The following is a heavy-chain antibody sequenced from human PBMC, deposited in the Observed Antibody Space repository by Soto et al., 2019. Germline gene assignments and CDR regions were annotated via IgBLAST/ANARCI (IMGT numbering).Heavy chain of an antibody. D-gene: IGHD2-2*01. CDR2: ISGSGGST. CDR3: AKDSKPQVPAAMDYNWFDP. J-gene: IGHJ5*02. CDR1: GFTFSSYA. V-gene: IGHV3-23*01. Sequence: GVSLRLSCAASGFTFSSYAMSWVRQAPGKGLEWVSAISGSGGSTYYADSVKGRFTISRDNSKNTLYLQMNSLRAEDTAVYYCAKDSKPQVPAAMDYNWFDPWGQGTLVTVSS.